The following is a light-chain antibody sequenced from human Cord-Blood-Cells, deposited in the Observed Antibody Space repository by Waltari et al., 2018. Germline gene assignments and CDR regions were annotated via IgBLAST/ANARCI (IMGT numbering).Light chain of an antibody. V-gene: IGKV1-5*03. J-gene: IGKJ2*01. CDR3: QQYNSYSYT. CDR1: QSISSW. Sequence: DIQMTQSPSTLSASVGDRVTITCRASQSISSWLAWYQQKPGKATKLLIYKASSVESGVPSRFSGSGSGTEFTLTISSLQPDDFATYYCQQYNSYSYTFGQGTKLEIK. CDR2: KAS.